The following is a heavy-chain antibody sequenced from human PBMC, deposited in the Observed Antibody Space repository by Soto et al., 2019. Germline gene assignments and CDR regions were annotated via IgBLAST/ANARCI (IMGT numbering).Heavy chain of an antibody. CDR1: GGSISSGDYY. D-gene: IGHD6-13*01. Sequence: SETLSLTCTVSGGSISSGDYYWSGIRQPPGKGLEWIGYIYYSGSTYYNPSLKSRVTISVDTSKNQFSLKLSSVTAADTAVYYCARGAAAENYYGMDVWGQGTTVTVSS. V-gene: IGHV4-30-4*01. J-gene: IGHJ6*02. CDR3: ARGAAAENYYGMDV. CDR2: IYYSGST.